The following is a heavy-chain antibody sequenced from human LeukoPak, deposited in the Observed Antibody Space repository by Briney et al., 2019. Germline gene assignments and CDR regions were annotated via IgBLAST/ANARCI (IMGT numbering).Heavy chain of an antibody. V-gene: IGHV3-23*01. CDR2: FVGGDTT. D-gene: IGHD5-18*01. J-gene: IGHJ6*03. CDR1: GFTFNNYA. Sequence: GGSLRLSCAASGFTFNNYAASWVRQAPGKGLEWVSAFVGGDTTYYADSVKGRFTISRDNSRNTLYLQMNSLRAEDTAVYYCAKETAAMVPTYYYYYYMDVWGKGTTVTVSS. CDR3: AKETAAMVPTYYYYYYMDV.